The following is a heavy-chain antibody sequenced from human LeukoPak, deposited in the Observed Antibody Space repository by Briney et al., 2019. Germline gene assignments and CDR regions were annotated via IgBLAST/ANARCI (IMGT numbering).Heavy chain of an antibody. J-gene: IGHJ6*03. V-gene: IGHV1-8*01. Sequence: ATVKVSCKASGYTFTSYDINWVRQATGQGLEWVGWMNPNSGNTGYAQKFQGRVTMTRNTSISTAYMELSRLRSEDTAVYYCARGTQNGAAAILLYYYYYMDVWGKGTTVTVSS. CDR3: ARGTQNGAAAILLYYYYYMDV. CDR2: MNPNSGNT. CDR1: GYTFTSYD. D-gene: IGHD2-21*02.